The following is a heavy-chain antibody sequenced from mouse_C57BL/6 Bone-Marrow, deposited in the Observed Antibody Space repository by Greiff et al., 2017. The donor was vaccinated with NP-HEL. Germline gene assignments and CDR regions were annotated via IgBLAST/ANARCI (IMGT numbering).Heavy chain of an antibody. CDR2: IDPSDSYT. J-gene: IGHJ2*01. D-gene: IGHD3-2*02. Sequence: VQLQQPGAELVMPGASVKLSCKASGYTFTSYWMHWVKQRPGQGLEWIGEIDPSDSYTNYNQKFKGKSTLTVDKSSSTAYMQLSSLTSEDSAVYYCERDSSGYVPFDYWGQGTTLTVSS. CDR3: ERDSSGYVPFDY. V-gene: IGHV1-69*01. CDR1: GYTFTSYW.